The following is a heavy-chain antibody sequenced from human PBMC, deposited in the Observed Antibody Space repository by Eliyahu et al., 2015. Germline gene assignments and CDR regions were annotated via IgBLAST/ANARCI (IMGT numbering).Heavy chain of an antibody. V-gene: IGHV3-23*01. CDR2: ISGSGGST. CDR3: AKYSMRAAAASPDSFDY. Sequence: EVQLLESGGGLVQPGGSLRLSCAASGFXFSXFAMSWVRQAPGKGLEWVSGISGSGGSTYYADSVKGRFTISRDNSKNTLYLQMNSLRAEDTAVYYCAKYSMRAAAASPDSFDYWGQGTLVTVSS. CDR1: GFXFSXFA. J-gene: IGHJ4*02. D-gene: IGHD6-13*01.